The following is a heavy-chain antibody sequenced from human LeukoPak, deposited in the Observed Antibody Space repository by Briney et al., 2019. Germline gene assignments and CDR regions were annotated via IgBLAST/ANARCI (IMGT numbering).Heavy chain of an antibody. D-gene: IGHD3-22*01. Sequence: PSETLSLTCTVSGGSISSGGYYWSWIRQHPGKGPEWIGYIYYSGSTYYNPSLKSRVTISVDTSKNQFSLKLSSVTAADTAVYYCARVPDYYDSSGYFSQTYFDYWGQGTLVTVSS. J-gene: IGHJ4*02. CDR2: IYYSGST. CDR3: ARVPDYYDSSGYFSQTYFDY. V-gene: IGHV4-31*03. CDR1: GGSISSGGYY.